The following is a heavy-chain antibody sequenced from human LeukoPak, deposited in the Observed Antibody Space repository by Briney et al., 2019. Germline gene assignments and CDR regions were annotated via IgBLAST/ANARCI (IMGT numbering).Heavy chain of an antibody. Sequence: GGTLRLSCAASGFTFSNYGMSWVRQAPGKGLEWVGNINQDGSEKHYVDSVKGRFTISRDNAKNSLYLQMNSLRVEDTAVYYCVRDGGLSFWGQGTLVTVSS. CDR1: GFTFSNYG. CDR3: VRDGGLSF. D-gene: IGHD3-16*01. J-gene: IGHJ4*02. V-gene: IGHV3-7*01. CDR2: INQDGSEK.